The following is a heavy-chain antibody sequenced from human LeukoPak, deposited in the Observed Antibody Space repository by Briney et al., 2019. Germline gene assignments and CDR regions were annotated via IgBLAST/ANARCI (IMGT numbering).Heavy chain of an antibody. D-gene: IGHD5-18*01. V-gene: IGHV4-4*07. CDR1: GGSISSYY. CDR2: IYTSGST. J-gene: IGHJ4*02. CDR3: ARHLDTAMVTPYFDY. Sequence: SETLSLTCTVSGGSISSYYWSWIRQPAGKGLEWIGRIYTSGSTNYNPSLKSRVTMSVDTSKNQFSLKLSSVTAADTAVYYCARHLDTAMVTPYFDYWGQGTLVTVSS.